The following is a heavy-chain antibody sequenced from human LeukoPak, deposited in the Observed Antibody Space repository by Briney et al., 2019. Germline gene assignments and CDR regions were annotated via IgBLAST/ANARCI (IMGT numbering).Heavy chain of an antibody. D-gene: IGHD2-2*01. CDR1: GYTFTNYY. CDR3: ARSYCSSTSCKPYFFDF. Sequence: GESLQISCKGSGYTFTNYYFGWVRQMPGKGLEWMGIISPGDSDARYSPSFQGQVTISADKSISTAYLRWSSLKASDTAIYYCARSYCSSTSCKPYFFDFWGQGTLVTVSS. J-gene: IGHJ4*02. V-gene: IGHV5-51*01. CDR2: ISPGDSDA.